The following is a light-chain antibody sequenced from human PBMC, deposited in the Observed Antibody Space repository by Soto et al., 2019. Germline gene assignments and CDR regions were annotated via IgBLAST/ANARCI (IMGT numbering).Light chain of an antibody. Sequence: QLVLTQPPSASGTPGQRVSISCSGSSSNIGSNYVYWYQQLPGTAPKLLIYRNNQRPSGVPDRFSGSKSGTSASLAISWLRSEDEADYYCAAWDDSLSGVVFGGGTKLTVL. CDR3: AAWDDSLSGVV. CDR1: SSNIGSNY. V-gene: IGLV1-47*01. J-gene: IGLJ2*01. CDR2: RNN.